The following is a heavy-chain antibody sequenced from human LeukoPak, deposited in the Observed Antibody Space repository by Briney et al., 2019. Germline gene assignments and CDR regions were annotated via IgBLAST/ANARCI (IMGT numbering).Heavy chain of an antibody. Sequence: GGSLRLSCAASGFTFNNYLMSWVRQAPGKGLEWVSVLFTGGGRTLYADSVKGRFTISGDTSRTTLYLQMNGLRAEDTAVYYCAKECDYSPGHKFDLWGQGALVTVSS. CDR2: LFTGGGRT. J-gene: IGHJ4*02. V-gene: IGHV3-23*01. D-gene: IGHD3-10*01. CDR3: AKECDYSPGHKFDL. CDR1: GFTFNNYL.